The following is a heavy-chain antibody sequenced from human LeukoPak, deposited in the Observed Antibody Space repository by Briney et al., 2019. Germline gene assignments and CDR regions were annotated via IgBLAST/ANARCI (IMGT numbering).Heavy chain of an antibody. CDR2: ISSSSSYI. D-gene: IGHD4-17*01. CDR1: AFTFSSYS. V-gene: IGHV3-21*04. Sequence: GGSLRLSCAASAFTFSSYSMNWVRQAPGKGLEWVSFISSSSSYIYYADSVKGRFTISRDNSKSTLYLQMNSLRAEDTAVYYCATSYGDSAKGAFDIWGQGTMVTVSS. CDR3: ATSYGDSAKGAFDI. J-gene: IGHJ3*02.